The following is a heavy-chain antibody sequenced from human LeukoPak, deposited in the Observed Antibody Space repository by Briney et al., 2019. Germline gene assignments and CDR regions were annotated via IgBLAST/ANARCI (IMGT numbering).Heavy chain of an antibody. CDR3: VRDYQFIQEV. V-gene: IGHV3-74*01. Sequence: GGSLRLSCVASGVTFSNYWMLWVRQAPGKGLMWVSLISTDGKSTRYAESVKGRFTISRDNAKNALYLQMDILRVEDTALHFCVRDYQFIQEVWGQGTTVTVSS. J-gene: IGHJ6*02. CDR2: ISTDGKST. CDR1: GVTFSNYW. D-gene: IGHD2-2*01.